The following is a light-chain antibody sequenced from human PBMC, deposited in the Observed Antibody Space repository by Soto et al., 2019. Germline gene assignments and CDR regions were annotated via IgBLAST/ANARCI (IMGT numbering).Light chain of an antibody. V-gene: IGLV2-14*01. J-gene: IGLJ3*02. CDR2: EVR. CDR3: SSYTGRSALV. Sequence: QSVLTQPASVSGSAGQSITISCSGTMRDVGAYNLVSWYQQHPGTAPKLIIYEVRNRPSGISSRFSGSRSGNTASLTSSGLQSEDEGYYYCSSYTGRSALVFGGGTKLTVL. CDR1: MRDVGAYNL.